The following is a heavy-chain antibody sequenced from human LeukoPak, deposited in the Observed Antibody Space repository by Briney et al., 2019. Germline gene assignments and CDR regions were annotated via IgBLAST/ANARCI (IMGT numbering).Heavy chain of an antibody. Sequence: ASVKVSCKASGYTFTRCGISWVRQAPGQGLEWMGWISAYNGNTNYAQKLQGRVTMTTDTSTSTAYMELRSLRSDDTAVYYCARADSGWYFDYWGQGTLVTVSS. J-gene: IGHJ4*02. CDR3: ARADSGWYFDY. CDR2: ISAYNGNT. V-gene: IGHV1-18*01. CDR1: GYTFTRCG. D-gene: IGHD6-19*01.